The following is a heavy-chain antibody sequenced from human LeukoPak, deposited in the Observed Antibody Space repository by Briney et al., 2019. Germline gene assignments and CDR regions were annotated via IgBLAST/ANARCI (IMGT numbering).Heavy chain of an antibody. CDR2: IHPSSGGT. CDR3: ARENGSGRYRRPYFDY. D-gene: IGHD6-19*01. V-gene: IGHV1-2*02. J-gene: IGHJ4*02. CDR1: GYTFSDYY. Sequence: ASVKVSCKPSGYTFSDYYVLWVRQAPGQGLEWMGWIHPSSGGTKSAQKFQGRITLTMDTSINTIYMALTSLTSDDTAVYYCARENGSGRYRRPYFDYWGRGTLVTVSS.